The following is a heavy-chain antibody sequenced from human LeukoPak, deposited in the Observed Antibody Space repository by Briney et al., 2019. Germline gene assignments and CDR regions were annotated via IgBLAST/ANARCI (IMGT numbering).Heavy chain of an antibody. V-gene: IGHV4-59*08. CDR3: ASGPLNFDWLFRGFDH. D-gene: IGHD3-9*01. CDR1: GGSISSYY. J-gene: IGHJ4*02. CDR2: IYYSGST. Sequence: SETLSLTCTVSGGSISSYYWSWIRQPPGKGLEWIGYIYYSGSTNYNPSLKSRVTISVDTSKNQFSLKLSSVTAADTAVYYCASGPLNFDWLFRGFDHWGQGTLVTVSS.